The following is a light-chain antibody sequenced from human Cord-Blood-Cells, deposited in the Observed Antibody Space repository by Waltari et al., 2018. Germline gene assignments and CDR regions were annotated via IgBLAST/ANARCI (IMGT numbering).Light chain of an antibody. Sequence: QSALTQPASVSGSPGQSITIPFPGTSTAVGGYNDVSWYQQHPGKAPKLMIYDVRNRPSGVSNRFSGSKSGNTASLTISGLQAEDEADYYCSSYTSSSTRVFGGGTKLTVL. CDR2: DVR. J-gene: IGLJ3*02. CDR1: STAVGGYND. CDR3: SSYTSSSTRV. V-gene: IGLV2-14*03.